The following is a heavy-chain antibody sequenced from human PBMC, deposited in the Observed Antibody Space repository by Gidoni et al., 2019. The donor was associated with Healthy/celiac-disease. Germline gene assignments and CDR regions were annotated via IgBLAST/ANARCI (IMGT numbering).Heavy chain of an antibody. V-gene: IGHV1-69*12. J-gene: IGHJ6*02. CDR1: GGTFRSYA. D-gene: IGHD4-17*01. CDR3: ARGRLGNDYGDYYYGMDV. Sequence: QVQLVQSGAEVTKPGSSVQVSCQASGGTFRSYAISWVRQAPGQGLEWMGGIIPIFGTANDAQKLQGRVTITADESTSTAYMELSSLRSEDTAVYYCARGRLGNDYGDYYYGMDVWGQGTTVTVSS. CDR2: IIPIFGTA.